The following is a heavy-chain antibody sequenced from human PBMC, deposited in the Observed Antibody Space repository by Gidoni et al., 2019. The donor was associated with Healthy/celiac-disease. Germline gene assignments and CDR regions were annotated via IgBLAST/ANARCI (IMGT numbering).Heavy chain of an antibody. CDR1: GFTFADYA. V-gene: IGHV3-9*01. CDR2: ISWNSGSI. CDR3: AKAGAVADHWYFDL. D-gene: IGHD6-19*01. Sequence: EVQLVASGGGLVQPGRSLRLSCAASGFTFADYAMQWVRHAPGKGLEWVSGISWNSGSIGYADSVKGRFTISRDNAKNSLYLQMNSLRAEDTALYYCAKAGAVADHWYFDLWGRGTLVTVSS. J-gene: IGHJ2*01.